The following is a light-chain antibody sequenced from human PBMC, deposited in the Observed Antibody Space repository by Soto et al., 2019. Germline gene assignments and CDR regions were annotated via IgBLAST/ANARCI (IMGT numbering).Light chain of an antibody. Sequence: QSVLTQPASVSGSPGQSITISCTGTSSDVGGYNHVSWYQQHPGKAPKLIIYEVSNRPSGVSNRFSGSKSGNTASLTISGLQAEDEADYYCSSYTSSSTPVVFGTGTKVTVL. CDR1: SSDVGGYNH. CDR2: EVS. J-gene: IGLJ1*01. CDR3: SSYTSSSTPVV. V-gene: IGLV2-14*01.